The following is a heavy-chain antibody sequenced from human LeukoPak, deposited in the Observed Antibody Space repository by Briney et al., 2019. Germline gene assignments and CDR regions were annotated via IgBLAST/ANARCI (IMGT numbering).Heavy chain of an antibody. Sequence: GGSLRLSCAASGFTFSSYGMHWVRQAPGKGLEWVAVIWYDGSNKYYADSVKGRFTISRDNAKNTLYLQMNSLRAEDTAVYYCARDRPGYSSGWYSAWGQGTLVTVSS. D-gene: IGHD6-19*01. V-gene: IGHV3-33*01. J-gene: IGHJ5*02. CDR2: IWYDGSNK. CDR3: ARDRPGYSSGWYSA. CDR1: GFTFSSYG.